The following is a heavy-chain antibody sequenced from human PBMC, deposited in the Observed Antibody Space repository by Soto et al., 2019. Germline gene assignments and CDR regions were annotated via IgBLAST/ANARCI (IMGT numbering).Heavy chain of an antibody. Sequence: EVQLVEAGGDVVQPGGSLRLSCADSRFTFSGYWMYWVRQAPGKGLEWVANIKEDGSEKNYVDSVRGRFTISRDNAKNSLYLQMNSLRAEDTAVYYCARGARIWGQGTMVTVS. CDR3: ARGARI. J-gene: IGHJ3*02. V-gene: IGHV3-7*01. CDR2: IKEDGSEK. CDR1: RFTFSGYW.